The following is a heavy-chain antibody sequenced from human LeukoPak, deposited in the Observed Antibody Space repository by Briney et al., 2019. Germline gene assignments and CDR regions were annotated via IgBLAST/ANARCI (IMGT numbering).Heavy chain of an antibody. D-gene: IGHD5-18*01. CDR2: INGGGDIT. Sequence: PGGSLRLSCEGSRYSFDSYAKTWVRQAPGKGLEWVSSINGGGDITYYAESVKGRFTVSRDNSKNTLYLQMNSLRAEDTAVYYCAKDRTSMARSRPHYWGQGTLVTVSS. CDR1: RYSFDSYA. J-gene: IGHJ4*02. CDR3: AKDRTSMARSRPHY. V-gene: IGHV3-23*01.